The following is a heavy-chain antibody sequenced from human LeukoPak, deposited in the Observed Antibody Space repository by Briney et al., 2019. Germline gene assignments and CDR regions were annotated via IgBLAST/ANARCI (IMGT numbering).Heavy chain of an antibody. V-gene: IGHV3-11*01. J-gene: IGHJ4*02. CDR2: ISSSGSTI. D-gene: IGHD3-22*01. CDR3: ASQYPYYYDSSGYYSGPASFDY. CDR1: GFTFSDYY. Sequence: GGSLRLSCAASGFTFSDYYMSWVRQAPGKGLEWVSYISSSGSTIYYADSVKGRFTISRDNAKNSLYLQMNSLRAEDTAVYYCASQYPYYYDSSGYYSGPASFDYWGQGTLVTVSS.